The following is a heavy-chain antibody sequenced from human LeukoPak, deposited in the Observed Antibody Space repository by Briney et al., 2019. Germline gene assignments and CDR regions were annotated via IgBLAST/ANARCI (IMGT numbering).Heavy chain of an antibody. CDR3: AKQAPTTIFDVDSAHFDY. CDR2: ISGNGGNK. Sequence: GKSLRLSCATSGFSLSTYAMAWVRQAPGTGLEWVATISGNGGNKYYANSVKGRFTISRDNSRNTVTVYLQMSSLRSDDTAIYYCAKQAPTTIFDVDSAHFDYWGQGTLVTVSS. CDR1: GFSLSTYA. D-gene: IGHD3-3*01. V-gene: IGHV3-23*01. J-gene: IGHJ4*02.